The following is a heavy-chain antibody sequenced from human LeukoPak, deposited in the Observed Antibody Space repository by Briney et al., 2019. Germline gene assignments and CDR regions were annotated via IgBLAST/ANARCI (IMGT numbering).Heavy chain of an antibody. Sequence: ASVKVSCKASGYTFTSYDIKWVPQATGQGLEWMGWMKPNSGNTGYAQTFQGSVTMTRNTSISTAYMELSSLRSEDTAVYYCAILWVPDYGAIPLDYWGQGTLVTVSS. D-gene: IGHD4-17*01. CDR1: GYTFTSYD. V-gene: IGHV1-8*01. CDR3: AILWVPDYGAIPLDY. J-gene: IGHJ4*02. CDR2: MKPNSGNT.